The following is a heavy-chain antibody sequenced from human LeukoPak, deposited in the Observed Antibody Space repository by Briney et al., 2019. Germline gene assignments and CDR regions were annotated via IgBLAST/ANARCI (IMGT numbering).Heavy chain of an antibody. CDR2: IIPIFGTA. V-gene: IGHV1-69*13. Sequence: GASVKVSCKASGGTFSSYAISWVRQAPGQGLEWMGGIIPIFGTANYAQKFQGRVTITADESTSTAYMELSSLRSEDTAVYHCARGGGLTGYRNWFDPWGQGTLVTVSS. CDR3: ARGGGLTGYRNWFDP. J-gene: IGHJ5*02. CDR1: GGTFSSYA. D-gene: IGHD3-9*01.